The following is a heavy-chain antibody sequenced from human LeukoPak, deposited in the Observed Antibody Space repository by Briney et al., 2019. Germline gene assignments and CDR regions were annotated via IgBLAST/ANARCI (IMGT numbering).Heavy chain of an antibody. CDR3: ARGGYCSSTSCYSPWFDP. J-gene: IGHJ5*02. CDR1: GYSFTSYW. Sequence: GESLKISCKGSGYSFTSYWIGWVRQMPGKGLEWMGIIYPGDSDTRYSPSLQGQVTISADKSISTAYLQWSSLKASDTAMYYCARGGYCSSTSCYSPWFDPWGQGTLVTVSS. D-gene: IGHD2-2*01. CDR2: IYPGDSDT. V-gene: IGHV5-51*01.